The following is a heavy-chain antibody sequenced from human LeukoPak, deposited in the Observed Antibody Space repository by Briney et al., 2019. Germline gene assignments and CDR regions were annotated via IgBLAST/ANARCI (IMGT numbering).Heavy chain of an antibody. D-gene: IGHD3-3*01. CDR2: ISGSGGST. J-gene: IGHJ4*02. CDR3: TRLLFAGFDY. V-gene: IGHV3-23*01. CDR1: GITFRSYA. Sequence: GGPLRFSCGASGITFRSYAMSWVRQAPGKALEWVSAISGSGGSTHYADSVKGRFTISRDNSKNAAYLQMNSLKAEDTAVYYCTRLLFAGFDYWGQGTLVTVSS.